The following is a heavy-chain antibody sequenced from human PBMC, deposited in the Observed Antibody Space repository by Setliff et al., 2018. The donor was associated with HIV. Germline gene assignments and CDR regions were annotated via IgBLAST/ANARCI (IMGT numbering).Heavy chain of an antibody. CDR3: ARDGGSSGWYFVLGYSDY. Sequence: SETLSLTCTVSGGSTDSGSYYWAWIRQPPGKGLEWIGSMYYTGSTSYNPSLKSRVTISIDTSKNQFSLKLNSVTAADTAMYYCARDGGSSGWYFVLGYSDYWGPGTLVTVSS. V-gene: IGHV4-39*02. CDR2: MYYTGST. CDR1: GGSTDSGSYY. D-gene: IGHD6-19*01. J-gene: IGHJ4*02.